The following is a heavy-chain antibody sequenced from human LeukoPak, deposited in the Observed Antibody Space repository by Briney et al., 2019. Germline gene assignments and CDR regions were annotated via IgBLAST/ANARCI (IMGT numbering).Heavy chain of an antibody. J-gene: IGHJ4*02. CDR2: FYTSGNT. CDR3: ARGIGRSSDY. V-gene: IGHV4-61*02. CDR1: GGSISSGSYY. Sequence: PSQTLSLTCTVSGGSISSGSYYWSWLRQPAGKGLEWIGRFYTSGNTNYNPSLKSRVTISLDTSNNQFSLKLSSVTAADTAVYYCARGIGRSSDYWGQGTLVTVSS. D-gene: IGHD3/OR15-3a*01.